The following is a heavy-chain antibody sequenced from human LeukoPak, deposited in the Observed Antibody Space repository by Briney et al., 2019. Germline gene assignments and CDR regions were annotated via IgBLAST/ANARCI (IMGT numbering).Heavy chain of an antibody. D-gene: IGHD1/OR15-1a*01. V-gene: IGHV3-74*03. CDR2: INRDGTTT. J-gene: IGHJ4*02. CDR1: GFTFSRHW. CDR3: VRDGRVGATGTLLDY. Sequence: GGSLRLSCAASGFTFSRHWMHWVRQAPGKELVWVSRINRDGTTTEYADSAKGRFTISRDNAKNTLYLQMNSLGAEDTAFYYCVRDGRVGATGTLLDYWGRGTLVTVSS.